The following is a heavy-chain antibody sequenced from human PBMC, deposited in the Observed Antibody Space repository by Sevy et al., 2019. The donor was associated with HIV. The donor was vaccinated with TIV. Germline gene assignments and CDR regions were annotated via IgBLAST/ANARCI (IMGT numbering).Heavy chain of an antibody. CDR3: ARDFRQWPYYDYRGMDL. CDR2: INGDGTER. CDR1: RFTCSSYW. Sequence: GGSLRLSCAASRFTCSSYWMSWVRRAPGKGLEWVANINGDGTERNYVDSVKGRFTISRDNAKRSLSLQMNNLRVEETAVYFCARDFRQWPYYDYRGMDLWGQGTKVTVSS. J-gene: IGHJ6*02. D-gene: IGHD6-19*01. V-gene: IGHV3-7*01.